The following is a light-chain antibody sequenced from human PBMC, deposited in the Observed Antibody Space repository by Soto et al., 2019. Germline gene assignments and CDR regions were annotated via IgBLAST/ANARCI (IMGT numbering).Light chain of an antibody. CDR2: AAS. CDR3: QQYNNWPV. J-gene: IGKJ1*01. V-gene: IGKV3-15*01. CDR1: QSVSSN. Sequence: EIVMTQSPATLSVSPGERATLSCRASQSVSSNLAWYQHKPGQAPRLLIYAASTRATGIPARFSGSGSGTEFTLTISSLQSEDFAVYYCQQYNNWPVFGQGTKVDIK.